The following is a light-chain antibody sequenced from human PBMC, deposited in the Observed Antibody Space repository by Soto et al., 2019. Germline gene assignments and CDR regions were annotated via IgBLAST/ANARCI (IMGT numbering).Light chain of an antibody. CDR3: QQRYNWPPLT. V-gene: IGKV3-11*01. J-gene: IGKJ5*01. CDR1: QSVNRY. Sequence: EIVLTQSPATLSLSPGERATLSCRASQSVNRYLAWYQQKPGQAPRLLIYDASSRATGIPARFSGSGSGTDYTLTIDSLEPEDSGVYYCQQRYNWPPLTFGHGTRLEI. CDR2: DAS.